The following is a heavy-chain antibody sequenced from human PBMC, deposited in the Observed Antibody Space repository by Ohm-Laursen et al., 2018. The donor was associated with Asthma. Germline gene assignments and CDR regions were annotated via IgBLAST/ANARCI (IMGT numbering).Heavy chain of an antibody. CDR3: VRAHSGSYSYAFDI. J-gene: IGHJ3*02. D-gene: IGHD1-26*01. CDR1: GITVSVNY. V-gene: IGHV3-53*01. Sequence: SLRLSCAASGITVSVNYMSWVRQAPGKGLEWVPVIYNGGSTYHADSVRGRFTISRDNSKNTLYLLMNSLRGEDTAVYYCVRAHSGSYSYAFDIWGQGTTVTVS. CDR2: IYNGGST.